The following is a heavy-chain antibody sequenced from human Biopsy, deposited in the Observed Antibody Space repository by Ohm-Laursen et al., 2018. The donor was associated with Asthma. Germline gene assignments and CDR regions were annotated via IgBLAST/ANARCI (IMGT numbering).Heavy chain of an antibody. D-gene: IGHD5-12*01. J-gene: IGHJ6*02. CDR2: INPNSGGT. CDR1: GYTFTGYY. CDR3: ARELLDIVAFDYYYYGMDV. V-gene: IGHV1-2*06. Sequence: ASVKVSCKASGYTFTGYYMHWVRQAPGQGLEWMGRINPNSGGTNYAQKFQGRVTMTRDTSISTAYMELSSLRSDDTAVYYCARELLDIVAFDYYYYGMDVWGQGTTVTVS.